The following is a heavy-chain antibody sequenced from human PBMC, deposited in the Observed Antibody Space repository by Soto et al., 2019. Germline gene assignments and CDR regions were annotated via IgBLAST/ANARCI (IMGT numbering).Heavy chain of an antibody. CDR3: ARHVRLPSSKFYYMDV. CDR1: EGTFSAYT. J-gene: IGHJ6*03. Sequence: QGQLVQSGAEVKKPGSSVMVSCTASEGTFSAYTINWVRQAPGQRLEWMARIIPKHGTATYAEKCQGRAATTADRSTNSAYLELSSLRSDDTAVYYCARHVRLPSSKFYYMDVWGKGTTVTVSS. D-gene: IGHD3-10*02. V-gene: IGHV1-69*08. CDR2: IIPKHGTA.